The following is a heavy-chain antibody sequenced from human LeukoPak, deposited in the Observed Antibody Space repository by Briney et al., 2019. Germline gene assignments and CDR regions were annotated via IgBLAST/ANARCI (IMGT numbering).Heavy chain of an antibody. D-gene: IGHD2-2*01. CDR1: GFTFSSYS. CDR2: ISGSGTST. V-gene: IGHV3-23*01. Sequence: QPGGSLRLSCAASGFTFSSYSMSWVRQAPGKGLEWVSAISGSGTSTYYADSVKGRFTISRDNSKNTLYLQMNSLRAEDTAVHYCAVRVASYCSSTRCYVDYWGQGTLVTVSS. J-gene: IGHJ4*02. CDR3: AVRVASYCSSTRCYVDY.